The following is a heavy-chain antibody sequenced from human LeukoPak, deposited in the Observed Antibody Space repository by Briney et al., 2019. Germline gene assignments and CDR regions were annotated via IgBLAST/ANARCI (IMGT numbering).Heavy chain of an antibody. D-gene: IGHD3-10*01. Sequence: SETLSLTCTVSGGSISSYYWSWIRQPPGKGLEWIGYIYYSGSTNYNPSLKSRVTISVDTSKNQFSLKLSSVTAADTAVYYCARDRGPLDYYYGMDVWGQGTTVTASS. CDR1: GGSISSYY. CDR3: ARDRGPLDYYYGMDV. CDR2: IYYSGST. V-gene: IGHV4-59*01. J-gene: IGHJ6*02.